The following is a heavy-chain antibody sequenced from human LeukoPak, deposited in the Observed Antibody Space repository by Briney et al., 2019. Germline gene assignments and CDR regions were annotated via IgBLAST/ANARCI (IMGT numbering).Heavy chain of an antibody. D-gene: IGHD1-26*01. CDR1: GFTFSSYW. V-gene: IGHV3-7*03. J-gene: IGHJ6*03. CDR3: ARDSVGATGGGLFSYYYYYYMDV. CDR2: IKQDGSEK. Sequence: GGSLRLSCAASGFTFSSYWMSWVRQAPGKGLEWVANIKQDGSEKYYVDSVKGRFTISRDNAKNSLYLQMNSLRAEDTALYYCARDSVGATGGGLFSYYYYYYMDVWGKGTTVTVSS.